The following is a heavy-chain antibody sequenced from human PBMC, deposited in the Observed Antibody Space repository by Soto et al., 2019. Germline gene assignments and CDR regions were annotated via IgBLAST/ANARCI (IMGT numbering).Heavy chain of an antibody. CDR2: INPDGSDT. V-gene: IGHV3-74*01. CDR1: GFSFSRDW. Sequence: GGSLRLSCAASGFSFSRDWLHWVRQAPGEGLVWVSRINPDGSDTRYADSVEGRFTISRDNAKNTLYLDMNSLRAEDTGVYYCARPKTILHSAFATSAHGTMVTGSS. CDR3: ARPKTILHSAFAT. D-gene: IGHD3-3*01. J-gene: IGHJ3*02.